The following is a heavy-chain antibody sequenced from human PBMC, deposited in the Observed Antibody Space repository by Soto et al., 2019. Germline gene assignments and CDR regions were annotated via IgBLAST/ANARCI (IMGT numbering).Heavy chain of an antibody. CDR3: AKGSDTSRPYYFDY. D-gene: IGHD3-16*01. CDR2: ITDTGGST. Sequence: EVQLLESGGGLVQPGGSLRLSCAASGFTFGSYAMGWVRQAPGTGLDWVTAITDTGGSTYYADSVKGRFTISRDNSKNTLCLQVNSLRAEDTAIYYCAKGSDTSRPYYFDYWGQGTLVTVSS. V-gene: IGHV3-23*01. CDR1: GFTFGSYA. J-gene: IGHJ4*02.